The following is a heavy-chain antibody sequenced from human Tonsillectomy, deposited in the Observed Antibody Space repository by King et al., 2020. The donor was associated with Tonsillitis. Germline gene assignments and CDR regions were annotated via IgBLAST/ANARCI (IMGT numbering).Heavy chain of an antibody. CDR2: ISSSSGYI. V-gene: IGHV3-21*01. D-gene: IGHD6-13*01. CDR1: GFSFSRYS. J-gene: IGHJ4*02. Sequence: VQLVESGGGLVKPGGSLRLSCAASGFSFSRYSMNWVRQAPGKGLEWVSSISSSSGYIYYADSVKGRVTISRDNTKNSLYLQMNSLRAEDTAVYYCAVNGVPGYWGQGTLVIVSS. CDR3: AVNGVPGY.